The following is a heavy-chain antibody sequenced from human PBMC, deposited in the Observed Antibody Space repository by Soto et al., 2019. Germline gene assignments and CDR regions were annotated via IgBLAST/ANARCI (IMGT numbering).Heavy chain of an antibody. V-gene: IGHV3-11*01. CDR1: GFTFSDYY. J-gene: IGHJ4*02. CDR3: ARGGYCSGGSCYQEVSNFDY. CDR2: ISSSGSTI. D-gene: IGHD2-15*01. Sequence: GGSLRLSCAASGFTFSDYYMSWIRQAPGKGLEWVSYISSSGSTIYYADSVKGRFTISRDNAKNSLYLQMNSLRAEDTAVYYCARGGYCSGGSCYQEVSNFDYWGQGTLVTVSS.